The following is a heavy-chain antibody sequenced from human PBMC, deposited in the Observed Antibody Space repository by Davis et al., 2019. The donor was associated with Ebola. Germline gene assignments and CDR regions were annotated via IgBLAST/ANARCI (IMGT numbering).Heavy chain of an antibody. CDR3: ARAILGPSFRAYYGMDV. CDR1: GYTFTSYG. V-gene: IGHV1-18*01. D-gene: IGHD3-16*02. Sequence: ASVKVSCKASGYTFTSYGISWVRQAPGQGLEWMGWISAYNGNTNYAQKFQGRVTITADKSTSTAYMELSSLRSEDTAVYYCARAILGPSFRAYYGMDVWGQGTTVTVSS. CDR2: ISAYNGNT. J-gene: IGHJ6*02.